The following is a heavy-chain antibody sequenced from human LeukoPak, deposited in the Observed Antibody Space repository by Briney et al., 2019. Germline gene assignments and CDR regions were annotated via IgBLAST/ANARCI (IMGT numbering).Heavy chain of an antibody. J-gene: IGHJ3*02. D-gene: IGHD3-22*01. Sequence: ASVTVSCKASGYTFTSYGISWVRQAPGQGLEWMGWISAYNGNTNYAQKLQGRVTMTTDTSTSTAYMELRSLRSDDTAVYYCARDYYDSSGSYAFDIWGQGTMVTVSS. CDR3: ARDYYDSSGSYAFDI. CDR1: GYTFTSYG. CDR2: ISAYNGNT. V-gene: IGHV1-18*01.